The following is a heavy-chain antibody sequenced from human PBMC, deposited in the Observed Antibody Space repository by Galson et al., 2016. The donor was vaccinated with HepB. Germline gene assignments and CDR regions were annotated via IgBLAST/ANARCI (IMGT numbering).Heavy chain of an antibody. D-gene: IGHD6-6*01. Sequence: GLEWMAVIWYDGINKYYGDSVQGRFTISRDNSRNTLYLQMNSLRAEDTAVYYCARDLGGSSCLDYWGQGTLVTVSS. CDR2: IWYDGINK. CDR3: ARDLGGSSCLDY. J-gene: IGHJ4*02. V-gene: IGHV3-33*01.